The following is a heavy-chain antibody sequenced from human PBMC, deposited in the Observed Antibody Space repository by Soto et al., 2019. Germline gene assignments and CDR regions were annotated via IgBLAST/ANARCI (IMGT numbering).Heavy chain of an antibody. D-gene: IGHD6-19*01. J-gene: IGHJ4*02. CDR2: IIPIFGTA. Sequence: SLKVSCNTAGYTFSSYAISCVRHTNGQGLELMGGIIPIFGTANYAQKFQGRVTITADESTSTAYMELSSLRSEDTAVYYCARDRSSGWWTDFEYWGQGTLVTVSS. CDR1: GYTFSSYA. CDR3: ARDRSSGWWTDFEY. V-gene: IGHV1-69*13.